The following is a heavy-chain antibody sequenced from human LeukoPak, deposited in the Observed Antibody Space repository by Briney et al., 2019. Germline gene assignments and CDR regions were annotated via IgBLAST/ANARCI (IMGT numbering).Heavy chain of an antibody. CDR3: ARGRHDYLVDY. D-gene: IGHD4-11*01. CDR2: INPNSGGT. V-gene: IGHV1-2*02. CDR1: GYTFTGYY. Sequence: GPVRVSCKASGYTFTGYYMHWVRQAPGQGLEWMGWINPNSGGTNYAQKFQGRVTMTRDTSISTAYMELSSLRSEDTAVYYCARGRHDYLVDYWGQGTLVTVSS. J-gene: IGHJ4*02.